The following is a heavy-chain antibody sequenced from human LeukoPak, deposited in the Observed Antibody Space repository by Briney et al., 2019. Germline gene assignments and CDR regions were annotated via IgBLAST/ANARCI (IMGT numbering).Heavy chain of an antibody. Sequence: ASVKVSFKASGYTFTSYAMHWVRQAPGQRLEWMGWINAGNGNTKYSQKFQGRVTITRDTSASTAYMELSSLRSEDTAVYYCATTSPVFLEWSLQMSDYWGQGTLVTVSS. V-gene: IGHV1-3*01. CDR2: INAGNGNT. CDR3: ATTSPVFLEWSLQMSDY. D-gene: IGHD3-3*01. J-gene: IGHJ4*02. CDR1: GYTFTSYA.